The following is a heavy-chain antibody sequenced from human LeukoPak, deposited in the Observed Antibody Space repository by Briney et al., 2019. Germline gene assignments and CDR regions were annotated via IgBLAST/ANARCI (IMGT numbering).Heavy chain of an antibody. CDR3: ARRSSGSPPYYFDY. CDR2: INQDGSEK. D-gene: IGHD1-26*01. CDR1: GFTFSSYW. V-gene: IGHV3-7*01. Sequence: GGSLRLSCAGSGFTFSSYWMSWVRQAPGKGLEWVAKINQDGSEKDYVDSVEGRFRISRDNAKNTLYLQMNSLRAEDTAAYYCARRSSGSPPYYFDYWGQGTLVTVSS. J-gene: IGHJ4*02.